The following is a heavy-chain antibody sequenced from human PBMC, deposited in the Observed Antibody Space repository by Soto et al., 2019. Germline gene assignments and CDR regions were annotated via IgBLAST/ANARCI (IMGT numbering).Heavy chain of an antibody. J-gene: IGHJ5*02. D-gene: IGHD3-3*01. CDR3: ARSLFWSGYYSRWFDP. Sequence: ASVKVSCKASGYTFTSYGIRWVRQAPGQGLEWMGWISAYNGNTNYAQKLQGRVTMTTDTSTSTAYMELRSLRSDDTAVYYCARSLFWSGYYSRWFDPWGQGTLVTVYS. CDR2: ISAYNGNT. V-gene: IGHV1-18*01. CDR1: GYTFTSYG.